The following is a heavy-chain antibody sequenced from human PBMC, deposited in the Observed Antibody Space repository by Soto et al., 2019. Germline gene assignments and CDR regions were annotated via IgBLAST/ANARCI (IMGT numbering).Heavy chain of an antibody. J-gene: IGHJ4*02. Sequence: PGGSLRLSCAASGFTFSNFAMSWVRQAPGKGLEWVSTISASGSNTYYADSVKGRFTISRDNSKTTLYLQMNSLRAEDTAVYYCAKPAGLGWALDFDYWGQGTLVTVSS. CDR2: ISASGSNT. CDR1: GFTFSNFA. CDR3: AKPAGLGWALDFDY. D-gene: IGHD6-19*01. V-gene: IGHV3-23*01.